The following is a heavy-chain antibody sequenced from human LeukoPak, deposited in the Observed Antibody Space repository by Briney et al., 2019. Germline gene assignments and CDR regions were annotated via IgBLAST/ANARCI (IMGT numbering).Heavy chain of an antibody. J-gene: IGHJ4*02. Sequence: SETLSLTCTVSGGSISSYYWSWIRQPPGKGLEWIGYIYYSGSTNYNPSLKSRVTISVDTSKNQSSLKLSSVTAADTAVYYCARGGYSYGLKAFDYWGQGTLVTVSS. CDR1: GGSISSYY. CDR2: IYYSGST. D-gene: IGHD5-18*01. CDR3: ARGGYSYGLKAFDY. V-gene: IGHV4-59*01.